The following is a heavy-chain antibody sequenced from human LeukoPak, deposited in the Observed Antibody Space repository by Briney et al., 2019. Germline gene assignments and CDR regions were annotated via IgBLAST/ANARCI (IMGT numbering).Heavy chain of an antibody. J-gene: IGHJ3*02. Sequence: SVKVSCKASGGVFTTYAVSWVRQAPGQGLEWRGSIIPFLGIANYAQKFQGRVTITADKSTSTAYMELSSLRSEDTAVYYCARVDQRYYYDSSGPTQGAFDIWGQGTMVTVSS. CDR2: IIPFLGIA. V-gene: IGHV1-69*04. CDR3: ARVDQRYYYDSSGPTQGAFDI. D-gene: IGHD3-22*01. CDR1: GGVFTTYA.